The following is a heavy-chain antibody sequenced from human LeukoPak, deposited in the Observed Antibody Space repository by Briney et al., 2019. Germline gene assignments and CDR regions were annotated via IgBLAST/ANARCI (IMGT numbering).Heavy chain of an antibody. CDR1: GFTFSSYS. V-gene: IGHV3-21*01. J-gene: IGHJ4*02. CDR3: AKDHLAVVITTFYY. D-gene: IGHD3-22*01. Sequence: GGSLRLSCAASGFTFSSYSMNWVRQAPGKGLEWVSSISSSSSYIYYADSVKGRFTISRDNAKNSLYLQMNSLRAEDTAVYYCAKDHLAVVITTFYYWGQGTLVTVSS. CDR2: ISSSSSYI.